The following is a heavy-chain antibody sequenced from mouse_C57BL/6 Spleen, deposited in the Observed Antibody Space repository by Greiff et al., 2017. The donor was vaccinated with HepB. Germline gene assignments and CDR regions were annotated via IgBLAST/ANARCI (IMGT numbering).Heavy chain of an antibody. V-gene: IGHV5-4*01. CDR3: ARDRELYYFDY. CDR2: ISDGGSYT. D-gene: IGHD3-1*01. J-gene: IGHJ2*01. CDR1: GFTFSSYA. Sequence: DVKLQESGGGLVKPGGSLKLSCAASGFTFSSYAMSWVRQTPEKRLEWVATISDGGSYTYYPDNVKGRFTISRDNAKNNLYLQMSHLKSEDTAMYYCARDRELYYFDYWGQGTTLTVSS.